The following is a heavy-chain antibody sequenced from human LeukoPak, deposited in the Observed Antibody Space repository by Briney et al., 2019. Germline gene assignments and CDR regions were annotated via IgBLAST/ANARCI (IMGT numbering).Heavy chain of an antibody. D-gene: IGHD3-10*01. CDR1: GFTFDDYA. CDR2: ISWNSGNI. CDR3: AKDQNYYGSGELLRFDY. J-gene: IGHJ4*02. Sequence: GRSLRLSCAASGFTFDDYAMHWVRQPPGKGLEWVSGISWNSGNIGYADSVKGRFTISRDNAKNSLYLQMNSLRAEDTALYYCAKDQNYYGSGELLRFDYWGQGTLVTVSS. V-gene: IGHV3-9*01.